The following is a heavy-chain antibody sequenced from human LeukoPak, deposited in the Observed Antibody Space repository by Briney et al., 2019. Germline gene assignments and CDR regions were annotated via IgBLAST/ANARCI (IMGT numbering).Heavy chain of an antibody. CDR1: GGPISSYY. CDR3: ARVDYVWGSYRYPNWFDP. Sequence: SETLSRTCTVSGGPISSYYWSWIRQPPGKGLEWIGYIYYSGSTNYNPSLKSRVTISVDTSKNQFSLKLSSVTAADTAVYYCARVDYVWGSYRYPNWFDPWGQGTLVTVSS. J-gene: IGHJ5*02. V-gene: IGHV4-59*01. D-gene: IGHD3-16*02. CDR2: IYYSGST.